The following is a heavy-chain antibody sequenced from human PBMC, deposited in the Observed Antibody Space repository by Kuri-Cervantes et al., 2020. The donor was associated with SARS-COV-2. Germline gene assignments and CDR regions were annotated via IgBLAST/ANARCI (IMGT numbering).Heavy chain of an antibody. Sequence: SVKVSCKASGGTLSTGTVTWVRQAPGQGLEWMGRIIPVLRVENYAQKFQGRVTITADKSTNTAYMELTSLRSEDTAVYYCARDSEFTRDAFEIWGQGTMVTVSS. CDR3: ARDSEFTRDAFEI. J-gene: IGHJ3*02. CDR2: IIPVLRVE. CDR1: GGTLSTGT. V-gene: IGHV1-69*04.